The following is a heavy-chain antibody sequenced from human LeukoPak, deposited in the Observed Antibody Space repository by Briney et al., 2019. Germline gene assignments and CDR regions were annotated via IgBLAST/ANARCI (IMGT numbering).Heavy chain of an antibody. J-gene: IGHJ5*02. V-gene: IGHV1-2*02. CDR1: GYTFTGYY. D-gene: IGHD1-1*01. CDR2: INPNSGGT. Sequence: ASVKVSCKASGYTFTGYYMHWVRQAPGQGLEWMGWINPNSGGTNYAQKFQGRVTVTTDTSISTAYMELSSLRSDDTAVYYCARGSSVRDWFDPWGQGTLVTVSS. CDR3: ARGSSVRDWFDP.